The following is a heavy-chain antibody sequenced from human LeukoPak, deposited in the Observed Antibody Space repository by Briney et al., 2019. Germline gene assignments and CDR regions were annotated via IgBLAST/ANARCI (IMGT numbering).Heavy chain of an antibody. D-gene: IGHD3-22*01. Sequence: PGGSLRLSCAASGLTFSSYWMHWVRQAPGKGLVWVSRISSDGSSTNYADFVKGRFTISRDNAKNTLYLQMNSLRAEDTAVYYCARPYYYDSSGYPFIYYGMDVWGQGTTVTVSS. V-gene: IGHV3-74*01. CDR2: ISSDGSST. J-gene: IGHJ6*02. CDR3: ARPYYYDSSGYPFIYYGMDV. CDR1: GLTFSSYW.